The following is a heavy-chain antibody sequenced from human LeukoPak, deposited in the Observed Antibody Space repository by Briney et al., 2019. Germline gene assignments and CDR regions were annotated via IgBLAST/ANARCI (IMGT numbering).Heavy chain of an antibody. CDR1: GGTFSSYA. Sequence: SVNVSCKASGGTFSSYAISWVRQAPGQGLEWMGGIIPIFGTANYAQKFQGRVTITADESTSTAYMELSSLRSEDTAVYYCARSRQQLVRYYYYYYGMGVWGQGTTVTVSS. J-gene: IGHJ6*02. D-gene: IGHD6-13*01. CDR3: ARSRQQLVRYYYYYYGMGV. V-gene: IGHV1-69*13. CDR2: IIPIFGTA.